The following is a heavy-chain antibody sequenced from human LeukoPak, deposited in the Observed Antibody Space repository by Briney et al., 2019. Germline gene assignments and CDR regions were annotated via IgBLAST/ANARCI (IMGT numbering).Heavy chain of an antibody. CDR3: AREGDVDVDHYCDH. J-gene: IGHJ4*02. V-gene: IGHV3-30-3*01. Sequence: GGSLRLSCAASGFTFSTYAMHWVRQAPGKGLEWVAVISYDGSNKYYADSVKGRFTIPGDNSKNTLYLQMNSRRAEDTAVYYCAREGDVDVDHYCDHWGQGTLVSVSS. D-gene: IGHD5-12*01. CDR1: GFTFSTYA. CDR2: ISYDGSNK.